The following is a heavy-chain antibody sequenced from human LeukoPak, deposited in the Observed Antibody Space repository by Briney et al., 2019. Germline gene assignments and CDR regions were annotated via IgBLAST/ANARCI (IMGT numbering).Heavy chain of an antibody. J-gene: IGHJ4*02. CDR3: ARGHYDILTGPSGPDY. CDR1: GGSFSGYY. V-gene: IGHV4-34*01. CDR2: INHSGST. Sequence: SETLSLTCAVYGGSFSGYYWSWIRQPPGKGLEWIGEINHSGSTNYNPSLKSRVTISVDTSKNQFSLKLSSVTAADTAVYYCARGHYDILTGPSGPDYWGQGTLVTVSS. D-gene: IGHD3-9*01.